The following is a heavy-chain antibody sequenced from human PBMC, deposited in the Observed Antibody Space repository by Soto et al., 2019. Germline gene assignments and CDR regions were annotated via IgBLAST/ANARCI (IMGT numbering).Heavy chain of an antibody. V-gene: IGHV3-7*01. CDR2: IKQDGSEK. CDR3: AREVYGYFCGLDV. CDR1: GFTFSSYW. Sequence: PGGSLRLSCAASGFTFSSYWMSWVRQAPGKGLEWVANIKQDGSEKYYVDSVKGRFTISRDNAKNSLYLQMSSLRAEDTAVYYCAREVYGYFCGLDVWGQGTTVTFSS. D-gene: IGHD5-18*01. J-gene: IGHJ6*02.